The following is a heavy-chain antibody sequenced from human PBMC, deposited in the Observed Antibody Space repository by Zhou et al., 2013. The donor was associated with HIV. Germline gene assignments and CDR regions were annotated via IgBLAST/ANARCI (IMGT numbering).Heavy chain of an antibody. J-gene: IGHJ2*01. Sequence: QVQLVQSGAEVKKPGASVKVSCKASGYTFTSYGISWVRQAPGQGLEWMGWISTYDGNTNYAQKLQGRVTMTTDTSTSTAYMELRSLRSDDTAVYYCARDALHLHFIVGYFDLVGRGHLVTVSS. CDR1: GYTFTSYG. CDR2: ISTYDGNT. CDR3: ARDALHLHFIVGYFDL. D-gene: IGHD1-26*01. V-gene: IGHV1-18*01.